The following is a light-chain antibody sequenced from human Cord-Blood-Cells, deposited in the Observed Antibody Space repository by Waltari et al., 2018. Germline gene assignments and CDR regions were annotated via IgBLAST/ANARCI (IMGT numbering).Light chain of an antibody. V-gene: IGKV3-11*01. J-gene: IGKJ1*01. Sequence: DIVLTQSPATLSLSPGERATLSCRASQSVSSYLAWYQQKPGQAPRLLIYDASNRATGIPARFSGSGSGTDFTLTISSLEPEDFAVYYCQQRSNLWTFGQGTKVEIK. CDR2: DAS. CDR3: QQRSNLWT. CDR1: QSVSSY.